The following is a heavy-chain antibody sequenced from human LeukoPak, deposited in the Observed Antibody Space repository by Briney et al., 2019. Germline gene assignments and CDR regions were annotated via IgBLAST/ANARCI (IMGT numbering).Heavy chain of an antibody. CDR1: GYTFTSYD. V-gene: IGHV1-8*01. D-gene: IGHD4-23*01. CDR3: ASELRWQPQ. J-gene: IGHJ4*02. CDR2: MNPNSGNT. Sequence: ASVKVSCKASGYTFTSYDVNWGRQASGQGLEWMGWMNPNSGNTGYAQKFQGRITMTSDTSISTAYLELSSLRSEDTAVYYCASELRWQPQWGQGTLVTVSS.